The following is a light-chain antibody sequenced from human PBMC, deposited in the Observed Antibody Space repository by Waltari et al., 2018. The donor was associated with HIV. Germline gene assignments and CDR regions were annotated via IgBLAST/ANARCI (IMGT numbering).Light chain of an antibody. CDR1: SSDAGGYNS. J-gene: IGLJ3*02. V-gene: IGLV2-14*01. CDR3: NSYTKNNTWV. Sequence: QSALTQPASVSGSPGQSITISCTGTSSDAGGYNSVSWYQQYPGKAPKLMIYEVSNRPSGVSNRFSGSKSVSTASLTISGLQAEDEADYYCNSYTKNNTWVFGGGTKLTVL. CDR2: EVS.